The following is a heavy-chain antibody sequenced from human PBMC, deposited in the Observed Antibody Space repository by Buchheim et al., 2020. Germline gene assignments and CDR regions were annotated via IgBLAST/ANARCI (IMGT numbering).Heavy chain of an antibody. Sequence: QVQLVESGGGLVKPGGSLRLSCATSGFTFSSYGMHWVRQAPGKGLEWVAVISYDGSNKYYADSVKGRFTISRDNSKNTLYLQMNSLRAEDTAVYYCAKAQASGADNWFDPWGQGTL. J-gene: IGHJ5*02. D-gene: IGHD6-25*01. V-gene: IGHV3-30*18. CDR3: AKAQASGADNWFDP. CDR2: ISYDGSNK. CDR1: GFTFSSYG.